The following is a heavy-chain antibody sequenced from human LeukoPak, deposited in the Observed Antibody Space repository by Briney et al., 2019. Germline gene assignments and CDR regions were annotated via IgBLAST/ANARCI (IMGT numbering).Heavy chain of an antibody. Sequence: SETLSLTCTVSGGSISTYYWNWIRQPPGKGLEWIGYIYHSGGTNYNPSLQSRVTISVDTSKNQFSLNLNSVTAADTAVYYCARAYDYAKKIDYWGQGTLVTVSS. J-gene: IGHJ4*02. CDR3: ARAYDYAKKIDY. V-gene: IGHV4-59*01. D-gene: IGHD4-17*01. CDR1: GGSISTYY. CDR2: IYHSGGT.